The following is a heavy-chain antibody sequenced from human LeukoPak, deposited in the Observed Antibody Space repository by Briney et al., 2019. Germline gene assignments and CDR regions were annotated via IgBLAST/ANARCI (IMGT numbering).Heavy chain of an antibody. CDR3: ARGRQV. CDR2: IFYSGST. CDR1: GGSISSRDHY. J-gene: IGHJ4*02. V-gene: IGHV4-61*08. Sequence: SETLSLTCSVSGGSISSRDHYWSWIRQHPGKGLEWIGYIFYSGSTNYNPSLKSRVTISVDTSKNQFSLRLSSVTAADTAVYYCARGRQVWGQGTLVTVSS.